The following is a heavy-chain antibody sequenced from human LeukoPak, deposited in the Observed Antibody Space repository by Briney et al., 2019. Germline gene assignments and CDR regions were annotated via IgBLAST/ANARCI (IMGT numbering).Heavy chain of an antibody. CDR3: ARHGPLYEYFYYNMDV. J-gene: IGHJ6*02. CDR1: GDSISSYY. V-gene: IGHV4-59*08. D-gene: IGHD5/OR15-5a*01. CDR2: IYYSGST. Sequence: SETLSLTCTVSGDSISSYYWSWIRQPPGKGLEWIGYIYYSGSTDYNPSLKSRVTISVDTSKNQFSLKLSSVAAADTAVYYCARHGPLYEYFYYNMDVWGQGTTVTVSS.